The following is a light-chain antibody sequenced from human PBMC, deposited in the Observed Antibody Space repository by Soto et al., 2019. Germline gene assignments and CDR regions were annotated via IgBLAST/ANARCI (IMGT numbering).Light chain of an antibody. V-gene: IGKV1-39*01. CDR1: QDIGNS. CDR3: QQSYSTPIT. J-gene: IGKJ5*01. CDR2: VAS. Sequence: DIQMTQSPSSLSASIGDRVTITCQASQDIGNSLNWYQQRPGKAPKLLIYVASSLQGGVPSRFSGSGSGTDFTLTIGSLQPDDFATYYCQQSYSTPITFGQGTRLEIK.